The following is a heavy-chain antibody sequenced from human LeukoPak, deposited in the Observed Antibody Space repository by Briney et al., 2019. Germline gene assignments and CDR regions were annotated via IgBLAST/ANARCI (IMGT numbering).Heavy chain of an antibody. D-gene: IGHD6-19*01. CDR1: GITFNKYR. V-gene: IGHV3-74*01. CDR2: IKTDGSTT. J-gene: IGHJ4*02. CDR3: AKARYFSGWLIDY. Sequence: GGSLRLSCEASGITFNKYRIHWVRQAPGKGLVWVSHIKTDGSTTAYADSVKGRFTISRDNTKNTLFLQMNSLRAEDTAVYYCAKARYFSGWLIDYWGQGILVTVSS.